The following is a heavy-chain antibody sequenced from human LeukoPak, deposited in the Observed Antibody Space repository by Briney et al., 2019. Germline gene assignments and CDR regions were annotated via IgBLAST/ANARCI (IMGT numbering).Heavy chain of an antibody. CDR1: GGSISSYY. J-gene: IGHJ5*02. CDR2: IYYSGST. V-gene: IGHV4-59*01. CDR3: AAEVLTGYYGWFDP. Sequence: SETLSLTCTVSGGSISSYYWSWIRQPPGKGLEWIGYIYYSGSTNYNPSLKSRVTISVDTSKNQSSLKLSSVTAADTAVYYCAAEVLTGYYGWFDPWGQGTLVTVSS. D-gene: IGHD3-9*01.